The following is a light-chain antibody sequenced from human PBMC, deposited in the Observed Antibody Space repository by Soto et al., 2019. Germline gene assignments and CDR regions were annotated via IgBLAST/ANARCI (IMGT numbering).Light chain of an antibody. V-gene: IGLV4-69*01. Sequence: QLVLTQSPSASASLGASVKLTCTLSSGHSSYAIAWHQQQPEKGPRYLMKLNSDGSHSKGDGIPDRFSGSSSGAERYLTISSLQSEDEDDYYCQTWGTGTHVVFGGGTKVTVL. CDR3: QTWGTGTHVV. CDR2: LNSDGSH. CDR1: SGHSSYA. J-gene: IGLJ2*01.